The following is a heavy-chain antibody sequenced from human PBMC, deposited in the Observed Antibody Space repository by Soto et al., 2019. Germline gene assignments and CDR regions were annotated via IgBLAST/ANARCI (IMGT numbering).Heavy chain of an antibody. D-gene: IGHD6-13*01. CDR1: GFTFSSYS. Sequence: EVHLVESGGGLVQPGGSLRLSCAASGFTFSSYSLNWVRQGPGKGLEWVSYITSSGTTVYYADSVRGRFTISRDNAKNSLYLQMNSLRDDDTAVYYCARGSSNWAYYFDFWGQGTLVTVSS. V-gene: IGHV3-48*02. CDR3: ARGSSNWAYYFDF. J-gene: IGHJ4*02. CDR2: ITSSGTTV.